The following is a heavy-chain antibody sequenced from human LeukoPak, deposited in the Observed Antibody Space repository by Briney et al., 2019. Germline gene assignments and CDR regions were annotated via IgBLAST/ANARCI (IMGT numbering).Heavy chain of an antibody. CDR3: ASSHSSGSYYIDY. V-gene: IGHV1-24*01. CDR2: FDPGDGET. D-gene: IGHD3-10*01. J-gene: IGHJ4*02. CDR1: GYTLTELS. Sequence: ASVKVSCKVSGYTLTELSMHWVRQAPGKGLEWMGGFDPGDGETIYAQKFQGRVTMTEDTSTDTAYMELSSLRSEDTAVYYCASSHSSGSYYIDYWGQGTLVTVSS.